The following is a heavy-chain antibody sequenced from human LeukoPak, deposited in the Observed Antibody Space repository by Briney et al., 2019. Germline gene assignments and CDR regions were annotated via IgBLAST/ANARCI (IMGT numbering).Heavy chain of an antibody. D-gene: IGHD3-10*01. CDR3: PRDLWNLSSGERTTWNSNP. V-gene: IGHV4-4*07. J-gene: IGHJ2*01. CDR1: GGSISSYY. CDR2: IYTSGST. Sequence: SETLSLTCTVSGGSISSYYWSWIRQPAGKGLEWIGRIYTSGSTNYNPSLKSRVTMSVDTSKNQFSLKLSSVTAADTAVYYGPRDLWNLSSGERTTWNSNPWALGTLVTVSS.